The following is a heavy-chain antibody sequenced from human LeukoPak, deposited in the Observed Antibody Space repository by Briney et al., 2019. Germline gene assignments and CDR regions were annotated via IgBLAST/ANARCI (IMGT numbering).Heavy chain of an antibody. CDR3: AKSRVSSWGAIDY. D-gene: IGHD6-13*01. V-gene: IGHV3-23*01. CDR1: GFTFSSHA. Sequence: GSLRLSCAASGFTFSSHAMNWVRQALGKGLEWVSGVSGSGSSTFYADSVKGRFTISRDNSKNILYLQMNSLRVEDTAVYYCAKSRVSSWGAIDYWGQGTLLTVSS. J-gene: IGHJ4*02. CDR2: VSGSGSST.